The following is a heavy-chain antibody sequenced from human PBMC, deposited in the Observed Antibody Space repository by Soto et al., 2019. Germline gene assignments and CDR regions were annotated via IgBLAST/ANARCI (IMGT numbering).Heavy chain of an antibody. CDR1: GFTFSSYW. Sequence: GGSLRLSCAASGFTFSSYWMSWVRQAPGKGLEWVANIKQDGSEKYYVDSVKGRFTISRDNAKNSLYLQMNSLRAEDTAVYYCARVGYYYGSGSYYNNYYYYGMDVWGQGTTVTVSS. CDR2: IKQDGSEK. CDR3: ARVGYYYGSGSYYNNYYYYGMDV. D-gene: IGHD3-10*01. J-gene: IGHJ6*02. V-gene: IGHV3-7*03.